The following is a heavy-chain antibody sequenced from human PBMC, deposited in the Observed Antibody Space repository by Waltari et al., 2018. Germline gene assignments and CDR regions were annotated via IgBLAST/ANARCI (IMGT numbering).Heavy chain of an antibody. Sequence: QLQLQESGPRLVRPSETLSLICRVSGVSITSNRHYWAWIRQSPGQGLEWSGTVSYSGTTSSSPSLKGRVSVSRDTSKNQVSLILGSVTAADMAVYYCATYIGASVGTAAFDVRGQGTMVTVSS. CDR3: ATYIGASVGTAAFDV. CDR2: VSYSGTT. V-gene: IGHV4-39*01. J-gene: IGHJ3*01. CDR1: GVSITSNRHY. D-gene: IGHD5-12*01.